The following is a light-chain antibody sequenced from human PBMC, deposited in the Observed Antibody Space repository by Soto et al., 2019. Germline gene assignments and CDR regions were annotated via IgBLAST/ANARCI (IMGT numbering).Light chain of an antibody. CDR3: QQRSNWPPIT. CDR2: DAS. J-gene: IGKJ5*01. V-gene: IGKV3-11*01. Sequence: EIVLTQSPATLSLSPGERVTLSCSASQSGSSDLALYQQKPGQDPRLLIYDASNRATGIRARFRGSGSGTDFTLTISSLEPYDCAVYYCQQRSNWPPITFDQGTRLEIK. CDR1: QSGSSD.